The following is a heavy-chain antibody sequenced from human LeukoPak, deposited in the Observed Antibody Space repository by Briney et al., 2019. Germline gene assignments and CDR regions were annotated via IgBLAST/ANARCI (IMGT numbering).Heavy chain of an antibody. D-gene: IGHD6-19*01. J-gene: IGHJ4*02. CDR3: ARPSSYSSAWGSDH. Sequence: GGSLRLSCVTSGFTFSSYWMSWVRQAPGKGLEWAANINEDGSQKNYVDSMKGRLTISRDNAKNSVYLQMDSLRVDDTAVYYCARPSSYSSAWGSDHWGQGTLVTVRS. CDR1: GFTFSSYW. CDR2: INEDGSQK. V-gene: IGHV3-7*01.